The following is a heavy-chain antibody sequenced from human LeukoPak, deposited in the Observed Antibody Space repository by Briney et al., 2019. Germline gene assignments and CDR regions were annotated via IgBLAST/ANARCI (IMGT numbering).Heavy chain of an antibody. CDR3: ARVKGLGVTISGHGAFDI. D-gene: IGHD6-19*01. J-gene: IGHJ3*02. V-gene: IGHV1-69*13. CDR2: IIPIFGTA. CDR1: GGTFSSCA. Sequence: SVKVSCKASGGTFSSCAISWVRQAPGQGLEWMGGIIPIFGTANYAQKFQGRVTITADESTSTAYMELSSLRSEDTAVYYCARVKGLGVTISGHGAFDIWGQGTMVTVSS.